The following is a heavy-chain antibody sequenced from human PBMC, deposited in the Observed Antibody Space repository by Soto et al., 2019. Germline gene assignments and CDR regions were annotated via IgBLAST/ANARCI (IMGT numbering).Heavy chain of an antibody. CDR3: ARETTVTTNLDY. V-gene: IGHV4-61*08. J-gene: IGHJ4*02. CDR2: IYYSGST. CDR1: GGSISSGGYS. Sequence: SETLSLTCAVSGGSISSGGYSWSWIRQPPGKGLEWIGYIYYSGSTNYNPSLKSRVTISVDTSKNQFPLKLSSVTAADTAVYYCARETTVTTNLDYWGQGTLVTVSS. D-gene: IGHD4-17*01.